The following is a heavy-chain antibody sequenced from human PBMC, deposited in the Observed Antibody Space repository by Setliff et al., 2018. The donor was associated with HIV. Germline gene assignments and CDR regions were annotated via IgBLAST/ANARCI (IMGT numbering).Heavy chain of an antibody. CDR1: GFNFRNYN. V-gene: IGHV3-21*04. Sequence: PGGSLRLSCAASGFNFRNYNMNWVRQAPGKGLEWVSCITSGSGYIYYADSVKGRFTISRDSAKNSLYLQMNSLRAEDTALYYCARGGGVYNWFDPWGQGTMVTVSS. J-gene: IGHJ5*01. D-gene: IGHD3-10*01. CDR2: ITSGSGYI. CDR3: ARGGGVYNWFDP.